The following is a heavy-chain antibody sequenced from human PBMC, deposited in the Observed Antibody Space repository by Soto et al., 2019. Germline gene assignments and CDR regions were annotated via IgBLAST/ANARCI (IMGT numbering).Heavy chain of an antibody. J-gene: IGHJ4*02. D-gene: IGHD3-10*01. CDR3: EKHRLARGIDY. V-gene: IGHV3-23*01. Sequence: GGSLRLSCVASGFTFSNYDMSWVRQAPGKGLEWVSTVDSAGSTYYADSVTGRFTISRDNSRNTLSLQMNSLRAEDTAVYYCEKHRLARGIDYWGPGTTVTVSS. CDR1: GFTFSNYD. CDR2: VDSAGST.